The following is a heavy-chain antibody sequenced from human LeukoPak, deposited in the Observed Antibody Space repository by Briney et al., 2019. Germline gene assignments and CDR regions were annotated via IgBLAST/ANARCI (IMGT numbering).Heavy chain of an antibody. V-gene: IGHV3-23*01. J-gene: IGHJ4*02. Sequence: GGSLRLSCKASGFTFTNAWMNWVRQAPGKGLEWVSGIGGGGTGTHYADSVKGRFTVSRDNSRNTLYLQMNSLRAEDTALYYCAKELESWEIFEYWGQGTLVTVSS. D-gene: IGHD1-26*01. CDR1: GFTFTNAW. CDR3: AKELESWEIFEY. CDR2: IGGGGTGT.